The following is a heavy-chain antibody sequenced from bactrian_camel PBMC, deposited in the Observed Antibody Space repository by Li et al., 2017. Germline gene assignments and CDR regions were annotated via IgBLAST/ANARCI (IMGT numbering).Heavy chain of an antibody. J-gene: IGHJ6*01. CDR2: LTSYGTT. V-gene: IGHV3S53*01. CDR3: TAEINPRGVPDFGY. CDR1: GFSFDDSD. Sequence: HVQLVESGGGSVQPGGSLRLSCIGSGFSFDDSDMGWYRQGPGGECKLVSSLTSYGTTYYTDSVKGRFTISRDNAKRTLYLRMNNLKPEDTGVYYCTAEINPRGVPDFGYWGQGTQVTVS.